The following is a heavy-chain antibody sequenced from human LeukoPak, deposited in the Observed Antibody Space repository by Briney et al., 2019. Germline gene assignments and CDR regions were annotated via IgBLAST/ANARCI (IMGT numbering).Heavy chain of an antibody. D-gene: IGHD2-21*01. V-gene: IGHV3-53*01. CDR1: GFTVSSNY. CDR3: ARGASYCGGDCFDY. CDR2: IYSGGST. Sequence: GVLRLSCAASGFTVSSNYMSWVRQAPGKGLEWVSVIYSGGSTYYADSVKGRFTISRDNSKNTLYLQMNSLRAEDTAVYYCARGASYCGGDCFDYWGQGTLVTVSS. J-gene: IGHJ4*02.